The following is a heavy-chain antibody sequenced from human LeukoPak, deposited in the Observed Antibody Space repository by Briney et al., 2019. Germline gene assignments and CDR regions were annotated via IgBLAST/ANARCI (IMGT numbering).Heavy chain of an antibody. CDR3: ARHYSDSRVDAFDV. D-gene: IGHD3-22*01. J-gene: IGHJ3*01. V-gene: IGHV5-10-1*01. Sequence: LGESLQISCKSSGYRFTSYWISWLRQMPGKGLEWMGRIDPSDSYHSYSPAFQGHVTISDDKSLSTAYLQWSSLEASDTAMYYCARHYSDSRVDAFDVWGQGTMVTVSA. CDR1: GYRFTSYW. CDR2: IDPSDSYH.